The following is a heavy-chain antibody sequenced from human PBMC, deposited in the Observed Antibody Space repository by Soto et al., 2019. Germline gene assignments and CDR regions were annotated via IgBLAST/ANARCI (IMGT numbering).Heavy chain of an antibody. J-gene: IGHJ5*02. CDR2: INTNSGAT. CDR1: GGTFTGYF. CDR3: ARGGGTILAPLP. D-gene: IGHD3-3*01. Sequence: ASVKVSCKASGGTFTGYFMHWVRQAPGQGLEWMGWINTNSGATKYAHKFQGRVTMTRDTSISTAYMELSGLTSDDTAVYFCARGGGTILAPLPWGQGTLVTVSS. V-gene: IGHV1-2*02.